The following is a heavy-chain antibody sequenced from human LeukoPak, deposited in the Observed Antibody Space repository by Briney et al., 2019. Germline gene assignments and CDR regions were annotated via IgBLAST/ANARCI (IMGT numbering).Heavy chain of an antibody. CDR2: IRSKAYGGTT. Sequence: GGSLRLSCTASGFTFGDYAMSWVRQAPGKGLEWVGFIRSKAYGGTTEYAASAKGRFTISRDDSKSIAYLQMNSLKTEDTAVYYCTRDNNYYDSSGYLDDAFDIWGQGTMVTVSS. J-gene: IGHJ3*02. D-gene: IGHD3-22*01. V-gene: IGHV3-49*04. CDR1: GFTFGDYA. CDR3: TRDNNYYDSSGYLDDAFDI.